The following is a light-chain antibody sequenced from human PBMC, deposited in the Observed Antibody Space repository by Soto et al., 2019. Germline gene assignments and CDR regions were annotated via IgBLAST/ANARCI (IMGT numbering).Light chain of an antibody. CDR1: ERISRF. V-gene: IGKV1-39*01. J-gene: IGKJ2*01. CDR2: AAS. CDR3: LQTYSSPYT. Sequence: DIQMTQSPLSLSASVGDRVTITCRASERISRFLSWYQQKPGKAPNLLIYAASTLQSGVPSRFSGSGSGTDFNLTISSLQPEDFATYCCLQTYSSPYTFGQGTKLEIK.